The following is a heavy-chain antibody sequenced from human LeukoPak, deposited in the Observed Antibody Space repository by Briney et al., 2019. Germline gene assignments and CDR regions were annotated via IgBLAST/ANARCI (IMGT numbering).Heavy chain of an antibody. Sequence: GGSLRLSCAASGFTFSSYWMHWVRQAPGKGLVWVSRINSDGSSASYADSVKGRFTISRDNAKNTLYLQMNSLRSEDTAVYYCARVKISIVATMALDYWGQGTLVTVSS. D-gene: IGHD5-12*01. J-gene: IGHJ4*02. CDR3: ARVKISIVATMALDY. CDR2: INSDGSSA. CDR1: GFTFSSYW. V-gene: IGHV3-74*01.